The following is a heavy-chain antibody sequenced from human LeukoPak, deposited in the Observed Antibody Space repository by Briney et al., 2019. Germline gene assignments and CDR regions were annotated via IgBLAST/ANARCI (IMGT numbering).Heavy chain of an antibody. D-gene: IGHD2-2*03. CDR2: INWNGGST. Sequence: GGSLRLSCAASGFTFDDYGMSWVRQAPGKGLEWVSGINWNGGSTGYADSVKGRFTISRDYSKNALFLQMSSLRPEDTAVYYCALGKNFGYHYFDFWGQGALVTVSS. CDR1: GFTFDDYG. CDR3: ALGKNFGYHYFDF. J-gene: IGHJ4*02. V-gene: IGHV3-20*04.